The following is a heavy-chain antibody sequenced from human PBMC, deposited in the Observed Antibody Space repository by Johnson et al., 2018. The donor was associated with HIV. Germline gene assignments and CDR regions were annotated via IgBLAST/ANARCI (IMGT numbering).Heavy chain of an antibody. CDR3: AKALYSRHSFDI. J-gene: IGHJ3*02. V-gene: IGHV3-9*01. CDR1: GFTFDDYA. Sequence: VQLVESGGGLVQPGRSLRLSCAASGFTFDDYAMHWVRQAPGKGLEWVSGISWNSGSKGYADSVKGRFTISRDNGKNSLYLQMNRPRDEDTALYYCAKALYSRHSFDIWGQGTMVTVSS. CDR2: ISWNSGSK. D-gene: IGHD6-13*01.